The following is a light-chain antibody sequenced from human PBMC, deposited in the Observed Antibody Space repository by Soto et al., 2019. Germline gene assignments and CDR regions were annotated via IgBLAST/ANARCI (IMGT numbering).Light chain of an antibody. CDR1: HDISNY. J-gene: IGKJ1*01. CDR3: QKYDSAPWT. CDR2: GAF. V-gene: IGKV1-27*01. Sequence: DSQMTQSPSSLSASVGDRVTITCRASHDISNYLAWYLQTPGTVPKLLIYGAFTLKSGVPSRFSGSGYGAEFTLTITSLQPEDAGTYYCQKYDSAPWTFGQGTKVDIK.